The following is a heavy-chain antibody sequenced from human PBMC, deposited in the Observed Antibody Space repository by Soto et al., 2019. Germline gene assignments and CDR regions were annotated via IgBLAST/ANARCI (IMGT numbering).Heavy chain of an antibody. J-gene: IGHJ5*02. V-gene: IGHV1-46*03. Sequence: ASVKVSCKASGYTFTSYYMHWVRQAPGQGLEWMGIINPSGGSTSYAQKFQGRVTMTRDTSTSTVYMELSSLRSEDTAVYYCARGGSSSWYVGNWFDPWGQGTLVTVSS. CDR1: GYTFTSYY. D-gene: IGHD6-13*01. CDR3: ARGGSSSWYVGNWFDP. CDR2: INPSGGST.